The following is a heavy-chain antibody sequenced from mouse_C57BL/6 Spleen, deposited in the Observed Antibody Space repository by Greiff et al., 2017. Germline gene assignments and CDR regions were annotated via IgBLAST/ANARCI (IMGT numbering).Heavy chain of an antibody. J-gene: IGHJ3*01. D-gene: IGHD2-4*01. V-gene: IGHV1-47*01. CDR2: FHPYNDDT. CDR3: ARGGPDDYDGGFAY. CDR1: GYTFTTYP. Sequence: QVQLQQSGAELVKPGASVKMSCTASGYTFTTYPIEWMKQNHGKSLEWIGNFHPYNDDTKYNEKFKGKATLTVEKSSSTVYMELSRLKSDDIAVYNCARGGPDDYDGGFAYGGQGTLVTVSA.